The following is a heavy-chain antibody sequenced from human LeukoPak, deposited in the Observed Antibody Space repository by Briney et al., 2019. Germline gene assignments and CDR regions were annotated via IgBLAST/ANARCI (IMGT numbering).Heavy chain of an antibody. Sequence: ASVKVSCKASGYTFTGYYMHWVRQAPGQGLEWMGWINPNSGGTNYAQKLQGRVTMTTDTSTSTAYMELRSLRSDDTAVYYCVIQLWLTRVAYFDYWGQGTLVTVSS. CDR1: GYTFTGYY. D-gene: IGHD5-18*01. J-gene: IGHJ4*02. CDR3: VIQLWLTRVAYFDY. V-gene: IGHV1-2*02. CDR2: INPNSGGT.